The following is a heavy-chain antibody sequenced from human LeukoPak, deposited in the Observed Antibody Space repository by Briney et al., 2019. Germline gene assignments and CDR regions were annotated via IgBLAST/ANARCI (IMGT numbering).Heavy chain of an antibody. CDR3: ARDVRGIVVVPAAPGWFDP. D-gene: IGHD2-2*01. V-gene: IGHV4-59*01. J-gene: IGHJ5*02. CDR2: LYYSGST. Sequence: SETLSLTCTVSGGSISSYYWSWIRQPPGKGLEWIGYLYYSGSTNYNPSLKSRVTISVDTSKNQFSLKLSSVTATDTAVYYCARDVRGIVVVPAAPGWFDPWGQGTLVTVSS. CDR1: GGSISSYY.